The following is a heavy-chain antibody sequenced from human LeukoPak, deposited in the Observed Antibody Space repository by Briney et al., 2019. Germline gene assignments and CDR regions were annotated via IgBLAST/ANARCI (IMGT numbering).Heavy chain of an antibody. V-gene: IGHV1-2*02. CDR1: GYTFTGYY. Sequence: ASVKVSCKASGYTFTGYYMHWVRQAPGQGLEWMGWINPNSGGTNCAQKFQGRVTMTRDTSISTAYMELSRLRSDDTAVYYCARDSIVVVVAASSPYYMDVWGKGTTVTVSS. J-gene: IGHJ6*03. D-gene: IGHD2-15*01. CDR2: INPNSGGT. CDR3: ARDSIVVVVAASSPYYMDV.